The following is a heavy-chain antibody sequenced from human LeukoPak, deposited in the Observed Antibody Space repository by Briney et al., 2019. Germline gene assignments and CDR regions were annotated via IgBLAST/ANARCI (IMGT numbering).Heavy chain of an antibody. J-gene: IGHJ6*02. CDR1: GGTFSSYA. Sequence: SVKVSCKASGGTFSSYAISWVRQAPGQGLEWMGGIIPIFGTANYAQKFQGRVTITADESTSTAYMELSSLRSEDTAVYYCAREFGYYDILTGYNYYGMDVWGQGTTVTVSS. D-gene: IGHD3-9*01. CDR2: IIPIFGTA. V-gene: IGHV1-69*13. CDR3: AREFGYYDILTGYNYYGMDV.